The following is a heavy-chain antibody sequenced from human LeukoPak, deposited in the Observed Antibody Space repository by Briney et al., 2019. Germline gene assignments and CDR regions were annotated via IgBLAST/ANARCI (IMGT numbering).Heavy chain of an antibody. J-gene: IGHJ6*03. CDR1: GYTLTELS. CDR2: FDPKDGET. V-gene: IGHV1-24*01. CDR3: ALGTHYSSSCHYYYYYMDV. Sequence: ASVKVSCKVSGYTLTELSMHWVRQAPGQGLEWMGGFDPKDGETIYAQKFQGRVTMTEDTSTDTAYMELSSLRSEDTAVYYCALGTHYSSSCHYYYYYMDVWGKGTTVTVSS. D-gene: IGHD6-6*01.